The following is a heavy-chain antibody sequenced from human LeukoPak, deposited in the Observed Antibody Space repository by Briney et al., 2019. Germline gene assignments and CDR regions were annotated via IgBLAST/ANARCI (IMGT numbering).Heavy chain of an antibody. J-gene: IGHJ4*02. CDR3: GRDIATAVDY. Sequence: PGRSLRLSCAASGFTFGRYDMHWVRQTPGKGLDWVAFMSHDGSRKYHADSVKGRFTISRDNAKNTLYLQMNSLRAEDTAIYYCGRDIATAVDYWGLGTLVTVSS. CDR2: MSHDGSRK. D-gene: IGHD6-13*01. CDR1: GFTFGRYD. V-gene: IGHV3-30*03.